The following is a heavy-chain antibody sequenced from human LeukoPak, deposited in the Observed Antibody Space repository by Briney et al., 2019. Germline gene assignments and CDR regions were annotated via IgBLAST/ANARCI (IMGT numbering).Heavy chain of an antibody. CDR3: AREVDY. J-gene: IGHJ4*02. CDR2: IGSSVSTR. CDR1: GFTFSSYN. V-gene: IGHV3-48*01. Sequence: GGSLRLSCAVSGFTFSSYNMNWVRRAPGKGLEWVSYIGSSVSTRYYADSVKGRFTISRDNGKHSLYLQMNSLRAEDTAVYYCAREVDYWGQGTLVTVSS.